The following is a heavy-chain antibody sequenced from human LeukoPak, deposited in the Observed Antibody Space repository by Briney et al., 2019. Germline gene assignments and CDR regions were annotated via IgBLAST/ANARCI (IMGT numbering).Heavy chain of an antibody. CDR3: VVDIPSPPAQIDF. J-gene: IGHJ4*02. Sequence: KPGGSLRLSCAASGIIFSHAWMNWVRQAPGKGLEWLGRIRSDGTTDYVAPVKGRFSISRDDSKNTAYLQLDSLETEDSAVYYCVVDIPSPPAQIDFWGQGTLVTVSS. CDR1: GIIFSHAW. CDR2: IRSDGTT. V-gene: IGHV3-15*01. D-gene: IGHD2-2*01.